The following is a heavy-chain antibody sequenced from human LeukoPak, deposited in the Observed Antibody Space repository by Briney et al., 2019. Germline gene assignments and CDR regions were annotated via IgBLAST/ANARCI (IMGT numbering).Heavy chain of an antibody. CDR3: ARVGCSGGSCYHYHMDV. D-gene: IGHD2-15*01. CDR1: GYSLSDGYY. CDR2: VFDSGSP. Sequence: SGTLSLTCKVSGYSLSDGYYWGWIRQTPGKGLEWIGNVFDSGSPKYNPSLKSRYYNPSLESRVTISMDTSKNQFSLKLSSVTAAGTAVYFCARVGCSGGSCYHYHMDVWGKGTTVIVSS. V-gene: IGHV4-38-2*02. J-gene: IGHJ6*03.